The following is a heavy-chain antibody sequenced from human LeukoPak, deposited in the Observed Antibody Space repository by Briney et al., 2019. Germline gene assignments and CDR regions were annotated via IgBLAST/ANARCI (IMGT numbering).Heavy chain of an antibody. CDR2: INPHSGGT. CDR3: ARPYCTITTCYLDS. D-gene: IGHD2-2*01. Sequence: APVKVSCKASGYSFTGYYMHWVRRAPGQGLEWMGWINPHSGGTSYAQKFQGRVTLTTDTSITTGYMELSRLRSDDTAVYYCARPYCTITTCYLDSWGQGTLVTVSS. V-gene: IGHV1-2*02. CDR1: GYSFTGYY. J-gene: IGHJ4*02.